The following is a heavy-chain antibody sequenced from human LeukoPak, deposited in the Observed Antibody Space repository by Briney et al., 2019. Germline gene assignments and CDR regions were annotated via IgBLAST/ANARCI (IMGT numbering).Heavy chain of an antibody. Sequence: SETLSLTCAVYGGSFSGYYWSWIRQPPGKGLEWIGEINHGGSTNYNPSLKSRVTISVDTSKNQFSLKLSSVTAADTAVYYCAGIVATTEHYYYGMDVWGQGTTVTVSS. CDR2: INHGGST. CDR3: AGIVATTEHYYYGMDV. J-gene: IGHJ6*02. V-gene: IGHV4-34*01. D-gene: IGHD5-12*01. CDR1: GGSFSGYY.